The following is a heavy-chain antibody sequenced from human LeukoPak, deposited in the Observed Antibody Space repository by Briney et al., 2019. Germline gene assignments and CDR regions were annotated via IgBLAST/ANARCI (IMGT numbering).Heavy chain of an antibody. V-gene: IGHV5-51*01. J-gene: IGHJ4*02. CDR1: GYSFTSYW. CDR3: ARRPYCSSNSCPRVFEY. CDR2: IYPGDSDT. Sequence: GESLKISCKGSGYSFTSYWIGWVRQMPGKGLEWMGMIYPGDSDTRYSPSFQGQVTISADKSISTAYLQWSSLKASDTAMYFCARRPYCSSNSCPRVFEYWGQGTLVTVSS. D-gene: IGHD2-2*01.